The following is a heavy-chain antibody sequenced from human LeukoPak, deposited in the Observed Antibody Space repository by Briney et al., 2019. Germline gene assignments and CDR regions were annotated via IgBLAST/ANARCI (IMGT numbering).Heavy chain of an antibody. V-gene: IGHV3-21*01. CDR1: GFTFSTYS. CDR2: ITSGSSYI. J-gene: IGHJ6*03. Sequence: GGSLRLSCAASGFTFSTYSMNWVRQAPGKGLEWVSSITSGSSYIFYADSVKGRFTISRDNAKNSLYLQMNSLRAEDTAVYYCARDADWSGYSPYYYCYMDVWGKGTTVTVSS. D-gene: IGHD3-3*01. CDR3: ARDADWSGYSPYYYCYMDV.